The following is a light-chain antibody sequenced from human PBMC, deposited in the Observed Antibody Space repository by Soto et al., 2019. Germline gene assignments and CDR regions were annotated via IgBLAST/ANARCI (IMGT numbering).Light chain of an antibody. CDR3: LRYNAFSQT. CDR1: QSMNDW. CDR2: DAS. J-gene: IGKJ1*01. Sequence: DIQMTQSPSTLSASVGDRVTITCRASQSMNDWLAWYQQKPGKAPKVLIYDASSLQSGGPSRFSGSGSGTEFTLTIDGLQSDDVATYYCLRYNAFSQTFGQGTKVEL. V-gene: IGKV1-5*01.